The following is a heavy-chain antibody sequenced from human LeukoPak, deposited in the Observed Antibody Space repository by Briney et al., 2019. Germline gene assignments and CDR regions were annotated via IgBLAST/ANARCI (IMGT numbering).Heavy chain of an antibody. Sequence: PGGSLRLSCAASGFTFSSYGMHWVRQAPGKGLEWVVVIWYDGSNKYYADSVEGRFTISRDNSKNTLYLQMNSLRAEDTAVYYCARDPAYYYDSSGSLDYWGQGTLVTVSS. CDR1: GFTFSSYG. CDR3: ARDPAYYYDSSGSLDY. V-gene: IGHV3-33*01. CDR2: IWYDGSNK. J-gene: IGHJ4*02. D-gene: IGHD3-22*01.